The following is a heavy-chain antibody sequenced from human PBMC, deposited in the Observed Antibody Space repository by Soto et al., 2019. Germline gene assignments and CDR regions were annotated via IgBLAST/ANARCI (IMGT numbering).Heavy chain of an antibody. Sequence: QVQLVQSGAVVKKPGASLKVSCKASGYTFTSYGISWVRQAPAQGREWMGWISAYNGNTNYAQKLQGRVTMTTDTSTSRAYMELRSLRSDDTAVYYCARGEGYCSGGSCSTFDYWGQGTLVTVSS. J-gene: IGHJ4*02. D-gene: IGHD2-15*01. CDR1: GYTFTSYG. CDR3: ARGEGYCSGGSCSTFDY. V-gene: IGHV1-18*01. CDR2: ISAYNGNT.